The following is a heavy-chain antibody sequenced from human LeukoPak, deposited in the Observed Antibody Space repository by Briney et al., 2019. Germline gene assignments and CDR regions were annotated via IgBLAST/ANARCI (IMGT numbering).Heavy chain of an antibody. Sequence: GASVKVSCKASGYTFTSYYMHWVRQAPGQGLEWMGIINPSGGSTSYAQKLQGRVTMTRDTSTSTVYMELSSLRSEDTAVYYCARRTSHYYYGMDVWGQGTTVTVSS. CDR3: ARRTSHYYYGMDV. CDR2: INPSGGST. D-gene: IGHD2-2*01. CDR1: GYTFTSYY. J-gene: IGHJ6*02. V-gene: IGHV1-46*01.